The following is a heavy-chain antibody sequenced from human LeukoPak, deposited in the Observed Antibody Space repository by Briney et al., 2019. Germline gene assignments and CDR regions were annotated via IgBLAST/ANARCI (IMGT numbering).Heavy chain of an antibody. CDR3: ARKDPVGASSFDY. D-gene: IGHD1-26*01. CDR2: ISAYNGNT. V-gene: IGHV1-18*04. J-gene: IGHJ4*02. CDR1: GYTFTGYY. Sequence: ASVKVSCKASGYTFTGYYMHWVRQAPGQGLEWMGWISAYNGNTNYTQKLQGRVTMTTDTSTSTAYMELRSLRSDDTAVYYCARKDPVGASSFDYWGQGTLVTVSS.